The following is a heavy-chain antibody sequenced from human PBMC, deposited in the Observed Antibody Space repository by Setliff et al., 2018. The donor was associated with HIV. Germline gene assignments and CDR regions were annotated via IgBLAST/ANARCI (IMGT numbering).Heavy chain of an antibody. D-gene: IGHD1-1*01. J-gene: IGHJ3*01. CDR3: AWNHPDHTTSHPEAFAL. CDR2: LIPSFGTS. V-gene: IGHV1-69*13. Sequence: SVKVSCKASGGTFSSYTFSWVRQAPGQGLEWMGGLIPSFGTSNYAQNFQGRVTITADESTSTAYMELSSLRTEDTAVYYCAWNHPDHTTSHPEAFALWGQGTMVTVSS. CDR1: GGTFSSYT.